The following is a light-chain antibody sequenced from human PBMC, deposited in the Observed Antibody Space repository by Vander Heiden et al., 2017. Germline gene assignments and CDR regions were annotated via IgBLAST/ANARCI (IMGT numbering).Light chain of an antibody. J-gene: IGKJ2*01. Sequence: VMTQSPATLSVSPGESATLSCRASQNIGSNLAWYQQKPGQGPRLLIYGVSYRATGIPARFSGSGSGTEFSLTISSLQSEDFASYYCQQYNNWPPYTFGQGTKLEIK. V-gene: IGKV3-15*01. CDR1: QNIGSN. CDR2: GVS. CDR3: QQYNNWPPYT.